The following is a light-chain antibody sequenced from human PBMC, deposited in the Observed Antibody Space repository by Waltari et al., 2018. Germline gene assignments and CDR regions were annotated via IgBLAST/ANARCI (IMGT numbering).Light chain of an antibody. Sequence: QAVVTQEPSLPVSPGGPVTLTCGSRAAPVTSGLYPYWFQQKPGQAPRTLIYDTSNKHSWTPARFSGSLLGGKAALTLSGAQPEDEAEYYCLISYSGVGVFGGGTKLTVL. V-gene: IGLV7-46*01. J-gene: IGLJ3*02. CDR3: LISYSGVGV. CDR2: DTS. CDR1: AAPVTSGLY.